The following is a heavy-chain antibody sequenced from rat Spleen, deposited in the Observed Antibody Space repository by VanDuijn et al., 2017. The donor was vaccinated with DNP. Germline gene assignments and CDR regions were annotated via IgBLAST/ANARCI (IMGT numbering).Heavy chain of an antibody. D-gene: IGHD1-2*01. V-gene: IGHV5-7*01. J-gene: IGHJ2*01. CDR2: ISYDGSST. CDR1: GFTFSDYN. CDR3: ATEGYSSYMLFDY. Sequence: EVQLVESGGGLVQPGRSLKLSCAASGFTFSDYNMAWVRQAPKKGLEWVATISYDGSSTYYRDSVKGRFTISRDNAKSTLYLQMDSLRSEDTATYYCATEGYSSYMLFDYWGQGVMVTVSS.